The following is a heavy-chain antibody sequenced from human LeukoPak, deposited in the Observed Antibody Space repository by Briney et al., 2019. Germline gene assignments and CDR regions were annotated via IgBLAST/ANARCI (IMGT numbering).Heavy chain of an antibody. CDR3: ARPHIAAAEKNYYYYYMDV. CDR2: ISYDGSNK. V-gene: IGHV3-30*04. Sequence: GGSLRLSCAASGFTFSSYAMHWVRQAPGKGLEWVAVISYDGSNKYYADSVKGRFTISRDNSKNTLYLQMNSLRAEDTAVYYCARPHIAAAEKNYYYYYMDVWGKGTTVTVSS. D-gene: IGHD6-13*01. J-gene: IGHJ6*03. CDR1: GFTFSSYA.